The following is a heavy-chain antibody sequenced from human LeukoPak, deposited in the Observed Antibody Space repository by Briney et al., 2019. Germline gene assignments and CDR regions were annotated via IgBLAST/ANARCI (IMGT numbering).Heavy chain of an antibody. D-gene: IGHD6-6*01. Sequence: SETLSLTCTVSGGSISSSSYYWGWIRQPPGKGLEWIGEINHSGSTNYSPSLMSRVTISVDTSKNQFSLKLSSVTAADTAIYYCARDFSSSSTVYYYYYMDVWGKGTTVTVSS. V-gene: IGHV4-39*07. CDR1: GGSISSSSYY. CDR2: INHSGST. J-gene: IGHJ6*03. CDR3: ARDFSSSSTVYYYYYMDV.